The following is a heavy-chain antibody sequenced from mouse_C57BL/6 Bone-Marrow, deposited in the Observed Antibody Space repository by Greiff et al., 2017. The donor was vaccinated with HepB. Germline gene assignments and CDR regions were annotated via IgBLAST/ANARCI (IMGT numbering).Heavy chain of an antibody. J-gene: IGHJ3*01. D-gene: IGHD1-1*01. CDR1: GYTFTSYD. V-gene: IGHV1-85*01. CDR3: ARGRSYYYDPFAY. Sequence: QVHVKQSGPELVKPGASVKLSCKASGYTFTSYDINWVKQRPGQGLEWIGWIYPRDGSTKYNEKFKGKATLPVDTSSSTAYMELHSLTSEDSAVYFCARGRSYYYDPFAYWGQGTLVTVSA. CDR2: IYPRDGST.